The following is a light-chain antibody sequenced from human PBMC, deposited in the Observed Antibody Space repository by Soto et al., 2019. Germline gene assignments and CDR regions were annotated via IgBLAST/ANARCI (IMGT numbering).Light chain of an antibody. J-gene: IGLJ2*01. CDR1: KLWDKY. Sequence: SYELTQPPSLSVSPGQTASITCSGDKLWDKYACWYQQKPGQSPLLVIYQDSKRPSGIPERFFGSNSGNTATLTISGTQAMDEADYYCQAWDSRTVVFGGGTKLTVL. CDR3: QAWDSRTVV. V-gene: IGLV3-1*01. CDR2: QDS.